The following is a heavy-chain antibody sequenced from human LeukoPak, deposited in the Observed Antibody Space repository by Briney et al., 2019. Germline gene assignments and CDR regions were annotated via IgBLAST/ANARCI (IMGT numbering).Heavy chain of an antibody. D-gene: IGHD1-26*01. CDR3: ARQGDSGSFLGYFQH. Sequence: GGSLRLSCAASGFTFDDYAMHWVRQAPGKGLEWVSGISWNSGSIGYADSVKGRFTISRDNSKNTLYLQMNSLRAEDTAVYYCARQGDSGSFLGYFQHWGQGTLVTVSS. CDR1: GFTFDDYA. CDR2: ISWNSGSI. J-gene: IGHJ1*01. V-gene: IGHV3-9*01.